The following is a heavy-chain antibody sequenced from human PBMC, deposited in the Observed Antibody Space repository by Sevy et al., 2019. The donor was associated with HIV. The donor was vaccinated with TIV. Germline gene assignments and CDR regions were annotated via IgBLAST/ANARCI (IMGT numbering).Heavy chain of an antibody. CDR1: GYTFKTYG. V-gene: IGHV1-18*01. Sequence: ASVKVSCKTFGYTFKTYGISWVRQAPGQGLEWMGWISAYRGDTNFAQKFQGRVTMTTDTSTSTAYLELSSLRSDDTAVYFWAKDKRQGVVIIPGSMWGGVDYWGQGTVVTVSS. CDR3: AKDKRQGVVIIPGSMWGGVDY. CDR2: ISAYRGDT. D-gene: IGHD2-2*01. J-gene: IGHJ4*02.